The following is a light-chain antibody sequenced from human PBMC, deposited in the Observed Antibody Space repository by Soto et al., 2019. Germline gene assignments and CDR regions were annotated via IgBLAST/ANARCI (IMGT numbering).Light chain of an antibody. J-gene: IGKJ4*01. CDR3: QQYNNWPPLT. CDR1: QSVSSS. CDR2: GAS. Sequence: EIVMTQSPATLSVSPGETATLSCRASQSVSSSLAWYQQTPGRAPRLLIYGASTRATGIPTRFSGSGSGTEFTFTISSLQSEDFAVYYCQQYNNWPPLTFGGGTKVDIK. V-gene: IGKV3-15*01.